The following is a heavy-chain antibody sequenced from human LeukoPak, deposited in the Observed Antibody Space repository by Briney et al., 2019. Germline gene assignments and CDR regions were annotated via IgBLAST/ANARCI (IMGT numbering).Heavy chain of an antibody. CDR3: ARGRGGSYDFWSGYHTGPYYFDY. J-gene: IGHJ4*02. D-gene: IGHD3-3*01. CDR2: INHSGST. CDR1: GGSISNRNVY. V-gene: IGHV4-39*07. Sequence: SETLSLTCSVSGGSISNRNVYWGWIRQPPGKGLEWIGEINHSGSTNYNPSLKSRVTISVDTSKNQFSLKLSSVTAADTAVYYCARGRGGSYDFWSGYHTGPYYFDYWGQGTLVTVSS.